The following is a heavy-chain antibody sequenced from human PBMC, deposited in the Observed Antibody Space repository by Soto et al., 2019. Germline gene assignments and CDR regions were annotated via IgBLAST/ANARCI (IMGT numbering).Heavy chain of an antibody. D-gene: IGHD4-17*01. J-gene: IGHJ6*02. Sequence: SETLSLTCAVSGGSISSSNWWSWVRQPPGKGLEWIGEIYHSGSTNYNPSLKSRVTISVDKSKNQFSLKLSSVTAADTAVYYCARVDGDYGERYYGMDVWGQGTTVTVSS. CDR2: IYHSGST. V-gene: IGHV4-4*02. CDR3: ARVDGDYGERYYGMDV. CDR1: GGSISSSNW.